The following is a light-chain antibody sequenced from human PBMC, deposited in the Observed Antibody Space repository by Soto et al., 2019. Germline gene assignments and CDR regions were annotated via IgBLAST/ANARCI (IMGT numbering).Light chain of an antibody. CDR1: RFNIGATYD. J-gene: IGLJ3*02. CDR3: QSFDSTMNALV. CDR2: VNT. Sequence: QSVLTQPPSVSGAPGQRVTISCTGTRFNIGATYDVHWYQQLPGTAPKLLIYVNTTRPSGVPDRFSGSKSGTSASLAITGLQPEDEAEYYCQSFDSTMNALVFVGGTKLTVL. V-gene: IGLV1-40*01.